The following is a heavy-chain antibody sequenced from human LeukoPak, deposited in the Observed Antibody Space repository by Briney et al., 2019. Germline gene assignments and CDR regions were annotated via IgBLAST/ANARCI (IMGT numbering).Heavy chain of an antibody. CDR3: ARARTGSYYSPFEY. D-gene: IGHD1-26*01. Sequence: GGSLRLSCTASGFTFSAYALHWVRQAPGKGLEWVAVISHDESNYYYAESVKGRFSLSRDDSKNTLVLQMNSLTTEDAGVYYCARARTGSYYSPFEYWGPGTLVTVSS. J-gene: IGHJ1*01. V-gene: IGHV3-30*04. CDR1: GFTFSAYA. CDR2: ISHDESNY.